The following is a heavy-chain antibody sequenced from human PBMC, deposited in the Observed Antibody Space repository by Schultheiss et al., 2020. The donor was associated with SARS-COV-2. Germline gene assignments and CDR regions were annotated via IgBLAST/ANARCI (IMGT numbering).Heavy chain of an antibody. D-gene: IGHD1-14*01. J-gene: IGHJ5*02. CDR3: ARDCPEGWFDP. V-gene: IGHV3-48*03. CDR1: GFTFSSYA. CDR2: ISSSGSTI. Sequence: GGSLRLSCAASGFTFSSYAMHWVRQAPGKGLEWVSYISSSGSTIYYADSVKGRFTISRDNAKDSLYLKMNSLRAEDTAVYYCARDCPEGWFDPWGQGTLVTVSS.